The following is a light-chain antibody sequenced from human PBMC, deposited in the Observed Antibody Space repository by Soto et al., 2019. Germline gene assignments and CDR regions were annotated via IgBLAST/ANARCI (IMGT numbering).Light chain of an antibody. CDR1: SSDVGAYNY. CDR3: SSYTGSNLGV. J-gene: IGLJ1*01. Sequence: LTQPASVSGSPGQSITISCTGTSSDVGAYNYVSWYQQHPGKAPTLMISEVSNRPSGVSNRFSGSKSGNAASLTISGLQAEDEADYYCSSYTGSNLGVFGTGTKVTVL. CDR2: EVS. V-gene: IGLV2-14*01.